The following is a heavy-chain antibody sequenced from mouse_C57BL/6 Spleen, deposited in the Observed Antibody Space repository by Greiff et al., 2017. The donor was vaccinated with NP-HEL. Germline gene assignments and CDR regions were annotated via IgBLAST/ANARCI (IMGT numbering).Heavy chain of an antibody. V-gene: IGHV1-72*01. D-gene: IGHD2-3*01. CDR3: ARTGMVTSMGMGY. CDR1: GYTFTSYW. J-gene: IGHJ4*01. CDR2: IDPNSGGT. Sequence: VQRVESGAELVKPGASVKLSCKASGYTFTSYWMHWVKQRPGRGLEWIGRIDPNSGGTKYNEKFKSKATLTVDKPSSTAYMQLSSLTSEDSAVYYCARTGMVTSMGMGYWGQGTSVTVSS.